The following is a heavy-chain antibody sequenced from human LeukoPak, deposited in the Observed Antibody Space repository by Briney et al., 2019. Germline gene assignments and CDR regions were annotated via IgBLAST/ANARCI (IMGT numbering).Heavy chain of an antibody. D-gene: IGHD5-18*01. J-gene: IGHJ4*02. CDR2: IKSKTDGGTA. V-gene: IGHV3-15*01. Sequence: NPGGSLRLSCATSGFTFISAWMTWVRQAPGRGLEWVGRIKSKTDGGTADYAAPVKGRFTISRDDSTNTLSLQMNSLKTEDTAVYYCTSRGGAMVTQDYWGQGTLVTVSS. CDR1: GFTFISAW. CDR3: TSRGGAMVTQDY.